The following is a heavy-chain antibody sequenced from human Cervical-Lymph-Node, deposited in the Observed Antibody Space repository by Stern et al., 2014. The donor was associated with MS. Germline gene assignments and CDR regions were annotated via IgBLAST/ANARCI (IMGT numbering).Heavy chain of an antibody. Sequence: EVQLVQSGAEVRKPGESLKISCKASGYNFTSYWIGWVRQMPGKGLEWMGIIYPGDSDTRYSPSFQGQVTISADKSISTAYLQWSSLKASGTAMYYCARHDPNSGWYFFDYWGQGTLVSVSS. CDR3: ARHDPNSGWYFFDY. V-gene: IGHV5-51*01. J-gene: IGHJ4*02. D-gene: IGHD6-19*01. CDR1: GYNFTSYW. CDR2: IYPGDSDT.